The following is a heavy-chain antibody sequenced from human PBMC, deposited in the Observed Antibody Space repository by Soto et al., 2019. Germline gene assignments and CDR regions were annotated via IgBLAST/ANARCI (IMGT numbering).Heavy chain of an antibody. D-gene: IGHD2-15*01. CDR2: INSDGSST. Sequence: PGWSLRLSCAAAGFTFSSYWMHWVRQAPGKGLVWVSRINSDGSSTSYADSVKGRFTISRDNAKNTLYLQMNSLRAEDTAVYYCARGRILGYYYGMDVWGQGTTVTVSS. V-gene: IGHV3-74*01. J-gene: IGHJ6*02. CDR3: ARGRILGYYYGMDV. CDR1: GFTFSSYW.